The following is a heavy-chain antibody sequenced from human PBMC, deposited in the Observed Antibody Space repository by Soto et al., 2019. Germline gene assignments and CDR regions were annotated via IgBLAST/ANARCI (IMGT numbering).Heavy chain of an antibody. J-gene: IGHJ6*02. CDR3: TTEYYYYYGMDV. CDR2: IKSKTDGGTT. Sequence: EVQLVESGGGLVKPGGSLRLSCAASGFTFSNAWMNWVRQAPGKGLEWVGCIKSKTDGGTTDYAAPVKGRFTISRDDSKNTLYLQMNSLKTEDTAVYYCTTEYYYYYGMDVWGQGTTVTVSS. V-gene: IGHV3-15*07. CDR1: GFTFSNAW.